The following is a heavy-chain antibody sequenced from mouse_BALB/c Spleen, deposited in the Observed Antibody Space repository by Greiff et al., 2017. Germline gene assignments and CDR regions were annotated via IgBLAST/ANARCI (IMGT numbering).Heavy chain of an antibody. J-gene: IGHJ2*01. Sequence: QVQLQQSGAELMKPGASVKISCKATGYTFSSYWIEWVKQRPGHGLEWIGEILPGSGSTNYNEKFKGKATFTADTSSNTAYMQLSSLTSEDSAVYYCARWRYDGRYAMDYWGQGTTLTVSS. CDR2: ILPGSGST. D-gene: IGHD2-14*01. CDR3: ARWRYDGRYAMDY. V-gene: IGHV1-9*01. CDR1: GYTFSSYW.